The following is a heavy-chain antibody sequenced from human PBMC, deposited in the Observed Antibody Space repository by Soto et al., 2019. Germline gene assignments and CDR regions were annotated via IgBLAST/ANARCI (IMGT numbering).Heavy chain of an antibody. Sequence: PGGSLRLSCAASGFTFSRYSMNWARQAPGRGLEWVSSIGSGGSFIYYADSLKGRFTISRDNAKNSLYPQMSSLRAEDTAVYYRAKHRVVRGVAGAFDIWGQGTMVTVSS. CDR3: AKHRVVRGVAGAFDI. J-gene: IGHJ3*02. V-gene: IGHV3-21*04. CDR1: GFTFSRYS. CDR2: IGSGGSFI. D-gene: IGHD3-10*01.